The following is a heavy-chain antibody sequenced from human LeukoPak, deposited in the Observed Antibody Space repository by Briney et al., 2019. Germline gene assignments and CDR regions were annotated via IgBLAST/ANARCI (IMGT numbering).Heavy chain of an antibody. CDR3: ARAGYDFWGGSGYYYYMDV. V-gene: IGHV1-69*05. CDR2: IIPIFGRE. J-gene: IGHJ6*03. Sequence: GSSVKVSCKASGGTFISYAISWVRQAPGQGVEWMGGIIPIFGRENYEQKFQGRVTNTTEESKSKDYMEMRRLRSEDTAVYYCARAGYDFWGGSGYYYYMDVWGKGTTVTVSS. D-gene: IGHD3-3*01. CDR1: GGTFISYA.